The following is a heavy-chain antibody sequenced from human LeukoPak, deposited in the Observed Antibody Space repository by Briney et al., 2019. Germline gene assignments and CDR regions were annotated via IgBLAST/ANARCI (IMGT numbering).Heavy chain of an antibody. CDR3: ARDGGSDAFDI. CDR2: IKQDGSEK. Sequence: GGSLRLSCAASGFTFSSYWMSWVRQAPGKGLEWVANIKQDGSEKYYVDSVRGRFTISRDNAKNSLYLQMNSLRAEDTAVYYCARDGGSDAFDIWGQGTMVTVSS. CDR1: GFTFSSYW. D-gene: IGHD2-15*01. V-gene: IGHV3-7*01. J-gene: IGHJ3*02.